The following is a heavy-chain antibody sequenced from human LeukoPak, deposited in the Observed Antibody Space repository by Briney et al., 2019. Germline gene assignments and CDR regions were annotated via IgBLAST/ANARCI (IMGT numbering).Heavy chain of an antibody. CDR3: ASLTTVTSLYYYYMDV. CDR2: INHSGST. V-gene: IGHV4-34*01. J-gene: IGHJ6*03. Sequence: SETLSLTCAVYGGSFSGYYWSWIRQPPGKGLEWIGEINHSGSTNYNPSLKSRVTISVDTSKNQFSLKLSSVTAADTAVYYCASLTTVTSLYYYYMDVWGKGTTVTVSS. CDR1: GGSFSGYY. D-gene: IGHD4-17*01.